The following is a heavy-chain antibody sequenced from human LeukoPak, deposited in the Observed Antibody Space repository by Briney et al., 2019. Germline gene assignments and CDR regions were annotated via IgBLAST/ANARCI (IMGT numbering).Heavy chain of an antibody. CDR1: GFTFSVYV. CDR3: ARDQGTGNLYY. J-gene: IGHJ4*02. D-gene: IGHD1-1*01. Sequence: GGSLRLSCAVYGFTFSVYVLHWVRQAPGKGLEWVAVISFDVTKKYYADSVKGRFTISRDDSKSTLYLQMDSLRPEDTAVYYCARDQGTGNLYYWGQGTLVTVSS. V-gene: IGHV3-30*03. CDR2: ISFDVTKK.